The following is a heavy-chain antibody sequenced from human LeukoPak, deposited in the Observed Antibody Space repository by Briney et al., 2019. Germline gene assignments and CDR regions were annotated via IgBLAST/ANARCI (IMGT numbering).Heavy chain of an antibody. CDR2: ISAYIGNT. V-gene: IGHV1-18*01. J-gene: IGHJ4*02. D-gene: IGHD3-22*01. CDR1: GYTFTSYG. CDR3: AREGDYYDSSARFDY. Sequence: ASVKVSCKASGYTFTSYGISWVRQAPGQGLEWMGWISAYIGNTNYAQKLQGRVTMTTDTSTSTAYMELRSLRSDDTAVYYCAREGDYYDSSARFDYWGQGTLVTVSS.